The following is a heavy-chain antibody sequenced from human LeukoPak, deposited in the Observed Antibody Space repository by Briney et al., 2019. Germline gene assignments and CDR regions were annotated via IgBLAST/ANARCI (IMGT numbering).Heavy chain of an antibody. CDR3: ARDRSAVAGTSLDY. CDR2: ISAYNGNT. V-gene: IGHV1-18*01. D-gene: IGHD6-19*01. J-gene: IGHJ4*02. Sequence: ASVKVSCKASGYTFTSYGISWVRQAPGQGLEWMGWISAYNGNTNYARKLQGRVTMTTDTSTSTAYMELRSLRSDDTAVYYCARDRSAVAGTSLDYWGQGTLVTVSS. CDR1: GYTFTSYG.